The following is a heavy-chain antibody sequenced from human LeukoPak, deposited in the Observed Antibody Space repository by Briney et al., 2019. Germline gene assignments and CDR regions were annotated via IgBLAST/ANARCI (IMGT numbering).Heavy chain of an antibody. CDR1: GGSISSSSYY. J-gene: IGHJ4*02. Sequence: SETLSLTCTVSGGSISSSSYYWGWIRQPPGKGLEWVGSIYYSGSTYYNPSLKSRVTISVDTSKNQFSLKLSSVTAADTAVYYCAVQYYDFWSGHNYFDYWGQGTLVTVSS. CDR2: IYYSGST. D-gene: IGHD3-3*01. CDR3: AVQYYDFWSGHNYFDY. V-gene: IGHV4-39*01.